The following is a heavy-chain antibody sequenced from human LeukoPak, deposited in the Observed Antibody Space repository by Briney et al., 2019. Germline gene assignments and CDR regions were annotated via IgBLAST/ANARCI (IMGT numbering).Heavy chain of an antibody. D-gene: IGHD1-26*01. CDR2: ISYDGSNK. J-gene: IGHJ4*02. CDR3: ARDYSGSYSTHFDY. CDR1: GFTFSSYA. Sequence: GGSLRLSCAASGFTFSSYAMHWVRQAPVKGLEWVAVISYDGSNKYYADSVKGRFTISRDNSKNTLYLQMNSLRAEDTAVYYCARDYSGSYSTHFDYWGQGTLVTVSS. V-gene: IGHV3-30-3*01.